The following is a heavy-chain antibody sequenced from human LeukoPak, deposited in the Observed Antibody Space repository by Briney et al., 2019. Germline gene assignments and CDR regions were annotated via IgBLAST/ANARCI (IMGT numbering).Heavy chain of an antibody. CDR1: GFTFSSYW. CDR3: ARGQLRYFDWSLEVAFDV. J-gene: IGHJ3*01. V-gene: IGHV3-7*03. Sequence: GGSLRLSCAASGFTFSSYWKSWVRQAPGKGLEWVANIKQDGSEKYYVDSVKGRFTISRDNAKNSLYLQMNSLRAEDTAVYYCARGQLRYFDWSLEVAFDVWGQGTMVTVSS. CDR2: IKQDGSEK. D-gene: IGHD3-9*01.